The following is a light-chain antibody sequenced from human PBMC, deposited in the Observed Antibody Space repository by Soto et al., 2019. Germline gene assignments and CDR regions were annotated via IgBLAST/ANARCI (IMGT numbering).Light chain of an antibody. CDR2: GAS. J-gene: IGKJ5*01. Sequence: EIVMTQSPATLSVSPGERATLSCRASQSVSSNLAWYQQKPGQAPRLLIYGASSRATGIPVRFSGSGSGTEFTLTNSSLQSEDFAVYYCQQYNNWPLTFGQGTRLEI. V-gene: IGKV3-15*01. CDR1: QSVSSN. CDR3: QQYNNWPLT.